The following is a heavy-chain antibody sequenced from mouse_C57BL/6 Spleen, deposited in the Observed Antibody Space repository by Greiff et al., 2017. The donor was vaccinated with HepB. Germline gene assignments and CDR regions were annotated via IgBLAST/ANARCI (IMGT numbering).Heavy chain of an antibody. V-gene: IGHV1-39*01. CDR2: INPNYGTT. CDR1: GYSFTDYN. J-gene: IGHJ1*03. D-gene: IGHD1-1*01. CDR3: ARSYYYGSSYGYFDV. Sequence: EVQLQQSGPELVKPGASVKISCKASGYSFTDYNMNWVKQSNGKSLEWIGVINPNYGTTSYNQKFKGKATLTVDQSARTAYMQLISLTSEDSAVYYCARSYYYGSSYGYFDVWGTGTTVTVSS.